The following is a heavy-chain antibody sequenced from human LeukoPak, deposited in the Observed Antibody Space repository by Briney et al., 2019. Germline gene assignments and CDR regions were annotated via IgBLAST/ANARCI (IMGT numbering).Heavy chain of an antibody. CDR3: ARTKWEPLLGDS. V-gene: IGHV3-48*02. D-gene: IGHD1-26*01. CDR2: ISSSISTT. J-gene: IGHJ4*02. CDR1: GFTFSTYG. Sequence: GGSRRLSCAASGFTFSTYGMNWVRQAPGKGLEWVSYISSSISTTYYADSVKGRFTISRYNANNSLYLQMNSLRDEDTAVYYCARTKWEPLLGDSWGQGTLVTVSA.